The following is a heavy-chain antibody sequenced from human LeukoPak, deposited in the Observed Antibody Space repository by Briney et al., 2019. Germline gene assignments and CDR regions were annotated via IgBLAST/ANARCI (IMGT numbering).Heavy chain of an antibody. CDR3: ARVFCSTSCYTFDY. D-gene: IGHD2-2*02. CDR1: GGSISSSNW. Sequence: PSETLSLTCAVSGGSISSSNWWSWVRQPPGKGLEWIGEIYHSGSTNYNPSLKTRATISVDTSKNQFSLKLSSVTAADTAVYYCARVFCSTSCYTFDYWGQGTLVTVSS. V-gene: IGHV4-4*02. CDR2: IYHSGST. J-gene: IGHJ4*02.